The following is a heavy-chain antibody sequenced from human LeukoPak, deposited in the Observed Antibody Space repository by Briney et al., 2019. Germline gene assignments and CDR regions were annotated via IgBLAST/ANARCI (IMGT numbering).Heavy chain of an antibody. Sequence: GGSLRLSCAASGFTFSSYSMNWVRQAPGKGLEWVSYISTSNSTIYYADSVKGRFTISRDNAKDSLYLQVNSLRAEDTAVYYCAKDKYNFWSGSNYYYMDVWGKGTTVTVSS. CDR1: GFTFSSYS. CDR2: ISTSNSTI. D-gene: IGHD3-3*01. CDR3: AKDKYNFWSGSNYYYMDV. J-gene: IGHJ6*03. V-gene: IGHV3-48*01.